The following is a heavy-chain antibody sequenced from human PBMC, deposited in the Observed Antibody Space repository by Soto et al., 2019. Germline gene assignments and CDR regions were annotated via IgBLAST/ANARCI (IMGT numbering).Heavy chain of an antibody. Sequence: GSLRLSCAASGFTFSSYAMSWVRQAPGKGLEWVSAISGSGGSTYYADSVKGRFTISRDNSKNTLYLQMNSLRAEDTAVYYCAKDRGVNSNFDYWGQGTLVTVSS. D-gene: IGHD3-10*01. CDR1: GFTFSSYA. CDR3: AKDRGVNSNFDY. CDR2: ISGSGGST. V-gene: IGHV3-23*01. J-gene: IGHJ4*02.